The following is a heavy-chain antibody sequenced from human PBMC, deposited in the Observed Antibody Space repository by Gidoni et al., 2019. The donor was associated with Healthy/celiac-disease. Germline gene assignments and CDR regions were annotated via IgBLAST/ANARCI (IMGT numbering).Heavy chain of an antibody. Sequence: QVLQVVAGGGVVQSGRSLRLSCAASGFTFCGYGMHWVRQAPGKGLEWVAVISYDGSNKYYADAVKGRFTLSRDNSKNTLYLQMNSLRAEDTALYYCAKEMSAVTTYYYYGMDVWGQGTTVTVSS. J-gene: IGHJ6*02. CDR2: ISYDGSNK. CDR1: GFTFCGYG. V-gene: IGHV3-30*18. CDR3: AKEMSAVTTYYYYGMDV. D-gene: IGHD4-4*01.